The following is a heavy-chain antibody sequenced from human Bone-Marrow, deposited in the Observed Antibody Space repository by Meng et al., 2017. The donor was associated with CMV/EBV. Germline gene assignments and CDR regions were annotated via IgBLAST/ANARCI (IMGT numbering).Heavy chain of an antibody. CDR1: GFTFSRYW. CDR3: ASKGDYLGN. Sequence: GESLKISCTASGFTFSRYWMSWVRQAPGKGLEWVANIKQDGSEKYYVDSVKGRFTISRDNAKNSLFLQMNSLRAEDTAVYYCASKGDYLGNWGQGTLVTVSS. V-gene: IGHV3-7*01. J-gene: IGHJ4*02. CDR2: IKQDGSEK. D-gene: IGHD4-17*01.